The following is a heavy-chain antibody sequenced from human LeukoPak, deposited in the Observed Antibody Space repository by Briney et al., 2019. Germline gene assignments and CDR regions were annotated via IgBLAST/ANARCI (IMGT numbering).Heavy chain of an antibody. Sequence: PGGSLRLSCAASGFTFSSYSMNWVRQAPGKGLEWVSGINWNGGSTGYADSVKGRFTISRDNAKNSLYLQMNSLRAEDTALYYCARTKVFLEWLSRGYYYYYMDVWGKGTTVTVSS. D-gene: IGHD3-3*01. CDR2: INWNGGST. V-gene: IGHV3-20*04. CDR3: ARTKVFLEWLSRGYYYYYMDV. J-gene: IGHJ6*03. CDR1: GFTFSSYS.